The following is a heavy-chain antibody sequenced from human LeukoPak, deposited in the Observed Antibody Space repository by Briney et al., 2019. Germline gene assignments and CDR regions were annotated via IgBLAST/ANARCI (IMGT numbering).Heavy chain of an antibody. CDR3: ARGSSGTWDD. CDR2: INEDGSGK. D-gene: IGHD6-25*01. Sequence: GGSLRLSCAASGFTFSRYWMTWVRQAPGKGLEWVANINEDGSGKYYVDSVKGRFTISRDNARNSVYLQMNSLRAEDTAVFYCARGSSGTWDDWGRGTLVTVSS. CDR1: GFTFSRYW. J-gene: IGHJ4*02. V-gene: IGHV3-7*01.